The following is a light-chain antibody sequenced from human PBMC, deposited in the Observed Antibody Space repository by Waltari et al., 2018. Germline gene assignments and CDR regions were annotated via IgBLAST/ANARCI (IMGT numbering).Light chain of an antibody. CDR1: QSISTW. V-gene: IGKV1-5*03. J-gene: IGKJ2*01. CDR2: KAS. CDR3: QQYNSDSHS. Sequence: DIQMTQSPSSLSASVGDKVTITCRASQSISTWLALFQLKPGKAPKPLNYKASNLESGVPSRFSGSGSGTEFTLTISSLLPEDFATYYCQQYNSDSHSFGQGTRLEIK.